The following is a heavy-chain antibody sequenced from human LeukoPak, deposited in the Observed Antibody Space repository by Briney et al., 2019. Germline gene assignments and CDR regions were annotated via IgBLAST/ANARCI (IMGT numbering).Heavy chain of an antibody. CDR1: GYTFTSYY. CDR2: INPSGGST. V-gene: IGHV1-46*01. CDR3: ASEGSSGWYGGY. D-gene: IGHD6-19*01. J-gene: IGHJ4*02. Sequence: ASVKVSCKASGYTFTSYYMHWVRQAPGQGLEWMGIINPSGGSTIYAQKFQGRVTMTRDTSTSTVYMELSSLRSEDTAVYYCASEGSSGWYGGYWGQGTLVTVSS.